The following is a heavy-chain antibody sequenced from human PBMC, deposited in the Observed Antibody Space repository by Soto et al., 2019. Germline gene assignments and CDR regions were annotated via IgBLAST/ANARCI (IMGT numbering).Heavy chain of an antibody. Sequence: SSVKVSCKASGGTFSSYAISWVRQAPGQGLEWMGGIIPIFGTANYAQKFQGRVTITADESTSTAYMELSSLRSEDTAVYYCARGREDSSGYSYYFDYWGQGTLVTVSS. CDR3: ARGREDSSGYSYYFDY. V-gene: IGHV1-69*13. D-gene: IGHD3-22*01. CDR1: GGTFSSYA. J-gene: IGHJ4*02. CDR2: IIPIFGTA.